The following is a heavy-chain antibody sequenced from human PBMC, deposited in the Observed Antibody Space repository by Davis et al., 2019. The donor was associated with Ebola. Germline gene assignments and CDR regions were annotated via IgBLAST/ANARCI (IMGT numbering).Heavy chain of an antibody. J-gene: IGHJ4*02. D-gene: IGHD4-17*01. CDR3: ASSSATVTAY. Sequence: ASVKVSCKASGYTFTSYAMHWVRQAPGQRLEWMGWINAGNGSTKYSQKFQGRVTITADKSTSTAYMELSSLRSEDTAVYYCASSSATVTAYWGQGTLVTVSS. V-gene: IGHV1-3*01. CDR1: GYTFTSYA. CDR2: INAGNGST.